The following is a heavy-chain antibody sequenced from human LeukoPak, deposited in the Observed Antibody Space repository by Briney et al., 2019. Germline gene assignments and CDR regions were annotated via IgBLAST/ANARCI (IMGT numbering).Heavy chain of an antibody. CDR1: GFTFSSYA. V-gene: IGHV3-30*04. CDR2: ISYDGSNK. D-gene: IGHD2-21*02. CDR3: ARDEVTHISEYYYYYGMDV. Sequence: GRSLRLSCAAPGFTFSSYAMHWVRQAPGKGLEWVAVISYDGSNKYYADSVKGRFTISRDNSKNTLYLQMNSLRAEDTAVYYCARDEVTHISEYYYYYGMDVWGQGTTVTVSS. J-gene: IGHJ6*02.